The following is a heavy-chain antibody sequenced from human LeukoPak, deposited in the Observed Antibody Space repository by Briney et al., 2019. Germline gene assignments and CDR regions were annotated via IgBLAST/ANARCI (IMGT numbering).Heavy chain of an antibody. CDR2: IKQDGSEK. Sequence: GGSLRLSCAASGFTFSTYWMTWVRQAPGKGLEWVANIKQDGSEKNYVDSVKGRFTISRGNAKNSLYLQMNSLRVDDTAVYYCARAYIIDYGGQGTLVTVSS. V-gene: IGHV3-7*01. CDR1: GFTFSTYW. D-gene: IGHD1-14*01. J-gene: IGHJ4*02. CDR3: ARAYIIDY.